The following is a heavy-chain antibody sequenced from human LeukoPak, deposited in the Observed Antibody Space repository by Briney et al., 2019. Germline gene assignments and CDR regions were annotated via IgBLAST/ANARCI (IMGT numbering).Heavy chain of an antibody. CDR2: ISSSSSYV. Sequence: GGSLRLSCAASGFTFSSYSMNWVRQAPGKGLEWVSSISSSSSYVYYADSVKGRFTISRDNAKNSLYLQMNSLGAEDTAVYYCARAPGGSYDYFDYWGQGTLVTVSS. J-gene: IGHJ4*02. CDR1: GFTFSSYS. V-gene: IGHV3-21*01. D-gene: IGHD1-26*01. CDR3: ARAPGGSYDYFDY.